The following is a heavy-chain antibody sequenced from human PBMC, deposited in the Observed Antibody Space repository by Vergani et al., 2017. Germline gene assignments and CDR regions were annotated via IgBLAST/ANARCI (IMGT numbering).Heavy chain of an antibody. J-gene: IGHJ4*02. CDR1: GWSFSGYY. CDR2: INHSGST. Sequence: QVQLQQWGAGLLKPSETLSLTCAVYGWSFSGYYWSWIRQPPGKGLEWIGEINHSGSTNYNPSLKSRVTISVDTSKNQFSLKRSSVTAADTAVYYCARGGRQWLGRTYFDYWGQGTLVTVSS. V-gene: IGHV4-34*01. D-gene: IGHD6-19*01. CDR3: ARGGRQWLGRTYFDY.